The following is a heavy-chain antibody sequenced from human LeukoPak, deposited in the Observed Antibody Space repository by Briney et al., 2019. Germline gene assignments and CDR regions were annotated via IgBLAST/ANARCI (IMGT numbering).Heavy chain of an antibody. CDR3: ARQYCSGGSCYPDY. CDR1: GYSVSSYW. D-gene: IGHD2-15*01. Sequence: GESLKIFCKSSGYSVSSYWLGWVRPMPGKGVELMGIFYSDDSDTRYSPSFQGQVTISADKSISTAYLQWSSRKASDTAMYYCARQYCSGGSCYPDYWGQGTLVTVSS. J-gene: IGHJ4*02. CDR2: FYSDDSDT. V-gene: IGHV5-51*01.